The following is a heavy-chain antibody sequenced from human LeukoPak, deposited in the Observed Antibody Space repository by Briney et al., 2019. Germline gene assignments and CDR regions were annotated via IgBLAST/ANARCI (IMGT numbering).Heavy chain of an antibody. CDR3: AKGSGSYFDY. Sequence: GGSLRLSCAASGFTFSSYGMHWVRQAPGKGLEGVAVISYDGSNKYYADSVKGRFTISRDNSKNTLYLQMNSLRAEDTAVYYCAKGSGSYFDYWGQGTLVTVSS. J-gene: IGHJ4*02. V-gene: IGHV3-30*18. CDR2: ISYDGSNK. D-gene: IGHD1-26*01. CDR1: GFTFSSYG.